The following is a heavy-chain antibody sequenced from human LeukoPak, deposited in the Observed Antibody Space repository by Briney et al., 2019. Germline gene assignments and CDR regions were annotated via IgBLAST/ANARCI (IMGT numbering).Heavy chain of an antibody. V-gene: IGHV3-21*01. D-gene: IGHD3-16*02. Sequence: GALRLSCEASGFPFSSYSMNWVRQAPGKGLEWVSSISSSSSYIYYADSVKGRFTISRDNAKNSLYLQMNSLRAEDTAVYFCARGTDYDYVWGSYRFDYWGRGTLFTVSS. CDR2: ISSSSSYI. CDR3: ARGTDYDYVWGSYRFDY. J-gene: IGHJ4*02. CDR1: GFPFSSYS.